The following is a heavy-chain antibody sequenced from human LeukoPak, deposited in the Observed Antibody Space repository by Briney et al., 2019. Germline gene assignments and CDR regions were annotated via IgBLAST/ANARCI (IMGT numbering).Heavy chain of an antibody. J-gene: IGHJ4*02. V-gene: IGHV4-34*01. CDR2: INHSGST. Sequence: SETLXLXXXXXGXXXXXXYXXWIRQXPGKGLEWIGEINHSGSTNYNPSLKSRVTISVDTSKNQFSLKLSSVTAADTAVYYCARSLTWLVNFDYWGQGTLVTVSS. CDR3: ARSLTWLVNFDY. CDR1: GXXXXXXY. D-gene: IGHD5-12*01.